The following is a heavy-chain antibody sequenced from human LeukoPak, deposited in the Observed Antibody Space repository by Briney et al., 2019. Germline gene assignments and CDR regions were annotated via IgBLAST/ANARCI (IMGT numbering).Heavy chain of an antibody. V-gene: IGHV4-59*08. Sequence: PSETLSLTCTVSGGSISSSSWSWIRQPPGKGLEWIGYIYYRGSTNYNPSLKSRVTISVDTSKNQFSLKLSSVTAADTAVYYCARHVTGYYFDSWGQGTLVTVSS. CDR2: IYYRGST. D-gene: IGHD1-14*01. CDR3: ARHVTGYYFDS. J-gene: IGHJ4*02. CDR1: GGSISSSS.